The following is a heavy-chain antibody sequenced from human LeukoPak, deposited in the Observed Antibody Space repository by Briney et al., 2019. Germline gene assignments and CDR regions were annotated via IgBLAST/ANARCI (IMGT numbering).Heavy chain of an antibody. CDR3: ARGNGYNPNWFDP. V-gene: IGHV3-23*01. CDR1: GFTFSSYA. CDR2: ISGSGGST. D-gene: IGHD5-24*01. Sequence: GGSLRLSCAASGFTFSSYAMSWVRQAPGKGLEWVSAISGSGGSTYYADSVKGRFTISRDNAKNSLYLQMNSLRAEDTALYHCARGNGYNPNWFDPWGQGTLVTVSS. J-gene: IGHJ5*02.